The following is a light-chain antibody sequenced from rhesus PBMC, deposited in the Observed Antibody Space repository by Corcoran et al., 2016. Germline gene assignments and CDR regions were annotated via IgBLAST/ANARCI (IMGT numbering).Light chain of an antibody. J-gene: IGLJ1*01. V-gene: IGLV2S7*01. CDR2: FDS. CDR3: CSYTTSGIYI. CDR1: SSDVGAYNY. Sequence: QGAPTQPPPVSGSPGQSVAISCTGTSSDVGAYNYVSWYQQLPGKAPKLMISFDSRRPAGVSDRFSVSKSGNTASLTISGLQAEDEADYYCCSYTTSGIYIFGSGTRVTVL.